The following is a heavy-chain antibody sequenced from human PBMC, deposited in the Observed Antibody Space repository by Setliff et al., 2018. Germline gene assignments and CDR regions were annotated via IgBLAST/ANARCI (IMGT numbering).Heavy chain of an antibody. Sequence: PSETLSLTCSVSGDPIDSYYWSWVRQSAGRGLEWIGRIYGGGATNYNPSLKAXPXXSVXXXXXXXXXXXXXXXXXXXXLYLCARERLYYDDLTGFSPEAFDICGQVTMVTVSS. D-gene: IGHD3-9*01. CDR1: GDPIDSYY. CDR3: ARERLYYDDLTGFSPEAFDI. CDR2: IYGGGAT. J-gene: IGHJ3*02. V-gene: IGHV4-4*07.